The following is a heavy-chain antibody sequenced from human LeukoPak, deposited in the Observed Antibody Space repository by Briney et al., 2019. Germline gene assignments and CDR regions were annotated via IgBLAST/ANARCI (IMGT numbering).Heavy chain of an antibody. Sequence: GGSLRLSCAASGFTFDDYAMHWVRQAPGKGLEWVSGISWNSGTIGYADSVKGRFTISRDNAKNSLYLQMHSLRAEDTAFYFCAKDVTGTGAFDIWGQGTMVTVSS. CDR1: GFTFDDYA. CDR2: ISWNSGTI. CDR3: AKDVTGTGAFDI. D-gene: IGHD1-7*01. V-gene: IGHV3-9*01. J-gene: IGHJ3*02.